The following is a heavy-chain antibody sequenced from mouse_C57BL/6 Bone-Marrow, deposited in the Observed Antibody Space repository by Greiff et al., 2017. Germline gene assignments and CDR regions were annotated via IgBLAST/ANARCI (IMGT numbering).Heavy chain of an antibody. CDR2: IDPENGDT. D-gene: IGHD1-1*01. CDR3: TYYYGSSGWYFDV. J-gene: IGHJ1*03. CDR1: GFNIKDDY. Sequence: EVMLVESGAELVRPGASVKLSCTASGFNIKDDYMHWVKQRPEQGLEWIGWIDPENGDTEYASKFQGKATITADTSSNTAYLQLSSLTSEDTAVYYCTYYYGSSGWYFDVWGTGTTVTVSS. V-gene: IGHV14-4*01.